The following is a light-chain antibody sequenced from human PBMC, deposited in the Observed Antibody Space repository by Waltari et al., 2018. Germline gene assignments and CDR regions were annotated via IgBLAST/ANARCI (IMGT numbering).Light chain of an antibody. J-gene: IGLJ2*01. CDR3: QAWDKSSVI. V-gene: IGLV3-1*01. CDR1: RLGDKY. Sequence: SYELTQPPSVSMSPGQTASITCPGNRLGDKYTAWYQQKAGQSPVLLIYQDNKRPSGIPERFSGSNSGNTATLTITGTQTMDEADYYCQAWDKSSVIFGGGTKLTVL. CDR2: QDN.